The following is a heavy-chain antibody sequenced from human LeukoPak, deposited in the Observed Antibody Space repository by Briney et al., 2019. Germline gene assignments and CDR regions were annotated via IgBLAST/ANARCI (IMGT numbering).Heavy chain of an antibody. J-gene: IGHJ4*02. CDR1: GFTFSDYY. CDR2: ISSSGSTI. Sequence: PGGSLRLSCAAFGFTFSDYYMSWIRQAPGKGLQWVSYISSSGSTIYYADSVKGRFTISRDNAKNSLYLQMNSLRAEDTAVYFCASGPPVVRGAMADYWGQGTLVTVSS. V-gene: IGHV3-11*01. D-gene: IGHD3-10*01. CDR3: ASGPPVVRGAMADY.